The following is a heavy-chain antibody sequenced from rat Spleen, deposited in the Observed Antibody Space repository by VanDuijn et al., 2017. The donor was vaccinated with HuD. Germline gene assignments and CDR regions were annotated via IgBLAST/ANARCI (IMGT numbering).Heavy chain of an antibody. Sequence: QVQLKESGPGLVQPSQTLSLTCTVSGFSLTSYHVSWVRQRPGKGLEWMGVIWTGGRTAYNSLLKSRLSISRDTSKSQVFLKMSSLQTGDTATYYCVRDGGFDYWGEGVMVTVSS. CDR1: GFSLTSYH. CDR2: IWTGGRT. J-gene: IGHJ2*01. V-gene: IGHV2-43*01. CDR3: VRDGGFDY.